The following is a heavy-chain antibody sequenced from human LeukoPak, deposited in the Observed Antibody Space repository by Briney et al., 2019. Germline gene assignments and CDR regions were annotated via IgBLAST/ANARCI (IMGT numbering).Heavy chain of an antibody. CDR3: ARHLPPRGYSYGARLYYFDY. V-gene: IGHV4-34*01. Sequence: SETLSLTCAVYGGSFSGYYWSWIRQPPGKGLEWVGEINHSGSTNYNPSLKSRVTTSVDTSKNQFSLKLSSVTAADTAVYYCARHLPPRGYSYGARLYYFDYWGQGTLVTVSS. CDR2: INHSGST. J-gene: IGHJ4*02. D-gene: IGHD5-18*01. CDR1: GGSFSGYY.